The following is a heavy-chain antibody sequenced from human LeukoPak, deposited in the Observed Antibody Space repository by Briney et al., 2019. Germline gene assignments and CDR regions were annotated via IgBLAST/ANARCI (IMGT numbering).Heavy chain of an antibody. D-gene: IGHD6-13*01. CDR1: GGTFSSYA. CDR3: ARGSRYSSSWYESDY. CDR2: IIPIFGTA. Sequence: SVKVSCKASGGTFSSYAISWVRQAPGQGLEWMGGIIPIFGTANYAQKFQGRVTITADDSTSTAYMELSSLRSEDTAVYYCARGSRYSSSWYESDYWGQGTLVTVSS. J-gene: IGHJ4*02. V-gene: IGHV1-69*13.